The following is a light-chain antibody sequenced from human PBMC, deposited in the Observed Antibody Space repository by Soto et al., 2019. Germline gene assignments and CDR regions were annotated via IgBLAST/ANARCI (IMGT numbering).Light chain of an antibody. CDR1: SSDVGSYNL. CDR3: CSYAGSFYV. Sequence: QSALTQPASVSGSPGQSITISCTGTSSDVGSYNLVSWYQQHPGKAPKHMIYEGSKRPTGVSNRFSGSKSGNTASLKISGLQAEDEADYYCCSYAGSFYVFGTGTKVTVL. J-gene: IGLJ1*01. CDR2: EGS. V-gene: IGLV2-23*01.